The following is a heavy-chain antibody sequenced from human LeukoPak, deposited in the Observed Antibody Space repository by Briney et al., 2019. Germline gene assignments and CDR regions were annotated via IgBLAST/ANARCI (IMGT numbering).Heavy chain of an antibody. CDR1: GFTFRNAW. Sequence: GGSLRLSCAASGFTFRNAWMSWVRQAPGKGLEWVGRTKSKTDGGTTDYAAPVKGRFTISRDDSKNSLYLQMNSLRAEDTAVYYCATYNWETDYWGQGTLVTVSS. D-gene: IGHD1-20*01. V-gene: IGHV3-15*01. J-gene: IGHJ4*02. CDR3: ATYNWETDY. CDR2: TKSKTDGGTT.